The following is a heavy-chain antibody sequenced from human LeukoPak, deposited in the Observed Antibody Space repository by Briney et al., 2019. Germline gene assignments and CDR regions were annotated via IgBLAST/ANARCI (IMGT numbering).Heavy chain of an antibody. CDR3: ARVPSWAFDAFDI. J-gene: IGHJ3*02. CDR1: GFTFSSYA. V-gene: IGHV3-30-3*01. CDR2: ISYDGSNK. Sequence: GRSLRLSCAASGFTFSSYAMHWVRQAPGKGLEWVAVISYDGSNKYYADSVKGRFTISRDNSKNTLYLQMNSLRPEDTAVYYCARVPSWAFDAFDIWGQGTMVTVSS. D-gene: IGHD4/OR15-4a*01.